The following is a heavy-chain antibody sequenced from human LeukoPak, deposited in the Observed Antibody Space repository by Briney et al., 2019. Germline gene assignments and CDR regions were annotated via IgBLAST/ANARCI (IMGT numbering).Heavy chain of an antibody. J-gene: IGHJ1*01. D-gene: IGHD3-22*01. CDR3: ARVVQSTDSSGFYLPEYFQH. V-gene: IGHV4-38-2*02. Sequence: PSETLSLTCTVSGYSISSGYHWGWIRQPPGKGLEWIGSIYHSGSTYYNPSLKSRVTISVDTSKNQFSLKLSSVTAADTAVYYCARVVQSTDSSGFYLPEYFQHWGQGTLVTVSS. CDR2: IYHSGST. CDR1: GYSISSGYH.